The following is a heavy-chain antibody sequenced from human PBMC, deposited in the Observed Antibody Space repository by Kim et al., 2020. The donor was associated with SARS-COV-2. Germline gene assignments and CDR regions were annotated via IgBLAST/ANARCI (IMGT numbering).Heavy chain of an antibody. Sequence: YADSGKGGVTISRDNSKNTLYLQMGSLRAEDTAIYYCANPRQPDYWGQGTLVTVSS. D-gene: IGHD6-13*01. J-gene: IGHJ4*02. CDR3: ANPRQPDY. V-gene: IGHV3-23*01.